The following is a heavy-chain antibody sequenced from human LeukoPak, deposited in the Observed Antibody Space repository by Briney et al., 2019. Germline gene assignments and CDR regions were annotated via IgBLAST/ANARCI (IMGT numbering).Heavy chain of an antibody. D-gene: IGHD3-22*01. CDR3: ARDHYYDSSGYYRPFDI. CDR2: IYYGGST. CDR1: GDSISVYY. V-gene: IGHV4-59*01. J-gene: IGHJ3*02. Sequence: SETLSLTCTVSGDSISVYYWSWIRQPPGKGLEWIGNIYYGGSTNYNPSLKSRVTISVDTSKNQFSLKLSSVTAADTAVYYCARDHYYDSSGYYRPFDIWGQGTMVTVSS.